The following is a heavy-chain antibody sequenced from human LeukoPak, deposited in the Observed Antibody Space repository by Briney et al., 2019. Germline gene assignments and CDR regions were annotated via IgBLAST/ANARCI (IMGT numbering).Heavy chain of an antibody. D-gene: IGHD5-12*01. CDR2: TYYRSKWYN. J-gene: IGHJ4*02. Sequence: SQTLSLTCAISGDSVSSNSAAWNWIRQSPSRGLEWLGRTYYRSKWYNDYAVSVKSRITINPDTSKNQFSLQLNSVTPEDTAVYYCARDLVDKVAQDYYFDYWGQGTLVPSPQ. V-gene: IGHV6-1*01. CDR3: ARDLVDKVAQDYYFDY. CDR1: GDSVSSNSAA.